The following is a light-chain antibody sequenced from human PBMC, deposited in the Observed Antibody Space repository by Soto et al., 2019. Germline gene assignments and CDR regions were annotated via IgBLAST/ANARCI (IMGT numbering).Light chain of an antibody. V-gene: IGLV1-51*01. CDR1: SSNIWASY. CDR3: GAWDSSLRVVL. Sequence: QSVLTQPPSMSAAPGQKITISCSGSSSNIWASYVFWYQQFPGTAPKLLIYDTDKRPSGIPDRFSGSKSGTSATLGITRLQTGDEADYYCGAWDSSLRVVLFGGGTKVTVL. CDR2: DTD. J-gene: IGLJ3*02.